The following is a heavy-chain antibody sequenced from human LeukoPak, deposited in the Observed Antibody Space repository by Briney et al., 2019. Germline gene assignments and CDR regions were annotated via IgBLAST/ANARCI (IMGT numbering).Heavy chain of an antibody. J-gene: IGHJ5*02. D-gene: IGHD3-9*01. CDR1: VGSISSYY. CDR2: IYYSGST. CDR3: ARSRYFDWLLPNNWFDP. Sequence: SETLSLTCTVSVGSISSYYWSWIRQPPGKGLEWIGYIYYSGSTNYNPSLKSRITISVDPSKNQFSLKLSSVTAADTGVYYCARSRYFDWLLPNNWFDPWGQGTLVTVSS. V-gene: IGHV4-59*08.